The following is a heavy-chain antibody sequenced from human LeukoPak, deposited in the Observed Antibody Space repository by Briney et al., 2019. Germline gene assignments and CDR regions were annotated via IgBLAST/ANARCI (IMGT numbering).Heavy chain of an antibody. V-gene: IGHV3-23*01. Sequence: PGGSLRLSCAASVFTFSNYATSCVRHAPGKGLEWVSSIHYSGGSTYYEDSVKGRFTISRDNSKNTLYLQMSSLRAEDTAVYYCVKGYCSSTSCYAFDYWGQGTLVTVSS. CDR3: VKGYCSSTSCYAFDY. D-gene: IGHD2-2*01. CDR1: VFTFSNYA. J-gene: IGHJ4*02. CDR2: IHYSGGST.